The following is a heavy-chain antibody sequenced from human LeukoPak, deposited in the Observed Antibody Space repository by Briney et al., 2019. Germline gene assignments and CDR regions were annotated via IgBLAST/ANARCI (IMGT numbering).Heavy chain of an antibody. J-gene: IGHJ6*03. CDR1: GFTVSLNY. CDR2: IYSDDSA. V-gene: IGHV3-53*01. CDR3: ARGALYYDLWSSDYSGDYYYMDV. Sequence: AGGSLRLSCAASGFTVSLNYMSWVRQAPGKGLEWVSLIYSDDSAYYADSVTGRFTISRDNSNNTLYLQMNSLRAEDTAVYYCARGALYYDLWSSDYSGDYYYMDVWGKGTTVTVSS. D-gene: IGHD3-3*01.